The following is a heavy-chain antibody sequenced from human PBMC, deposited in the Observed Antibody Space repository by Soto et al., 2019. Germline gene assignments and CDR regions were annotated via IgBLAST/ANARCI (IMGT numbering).Heavy chain of an antibody. CDR1: GGSLSGYY. CDR2: IGHSGST. Sequence: SETLSLTCAVYGGSLSGYYWSWIRQPPGKGLEWIGEIGHSGSTIYNPSLESRVTISEDSSNNQFSLKLNSVTAADTAVYYCARHGGYYFDYWGQGAPVTVPQ. D-gene: IGHD3-16*01. J-gene: IGHJ4*02. V-gene: IGHV4-34*01. CDR3: ARHGGYYFDY.